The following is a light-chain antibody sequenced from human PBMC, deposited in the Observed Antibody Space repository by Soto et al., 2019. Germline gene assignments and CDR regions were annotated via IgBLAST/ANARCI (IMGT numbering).Light chain of an antibody. J-gene: IGLJ2*01. CDR1: SSNIGAGYD. CDR2: SNN. V-gene: IGLV1-47*02. Sequence: QLVLTQPPSVSGAPGQRVTISCSGSSSNIGAGYDVNWYRQLPGTAPKLLIYSNNQRPSGVPDRFSGSKSGTSASLAISGLRSEDEADYYCAAWDDSLSGHVVFGGGTKLTVL. CDR3: AAWDDSLSGHVV.